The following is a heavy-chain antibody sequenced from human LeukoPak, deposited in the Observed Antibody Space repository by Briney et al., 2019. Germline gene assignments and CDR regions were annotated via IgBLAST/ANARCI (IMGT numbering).Heavy chain of an antibody. CDR3: ARDRCSNSDCPFDY. CDR1: GFTFGIHG. D-gene: IGHD2-21*02. CDR2: ISTSSTYI. Sequence: SGGSLRLSCVGSGFTFGIHGMNWVRQAPGKGLEWVSFISTSSTYIKYADSLKGRFTVSRDNVKSSLYLQVSSLTAEDTAVYYCARDRCSNSDCPFDYWGQGTLVTVSS. V-gene: IGHV3-21*06. J-gene: IGHJ4*02.